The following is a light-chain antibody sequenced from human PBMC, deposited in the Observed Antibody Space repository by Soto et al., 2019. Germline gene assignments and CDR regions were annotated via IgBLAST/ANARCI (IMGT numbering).Light chain of an antibody. J-gene: IGLJ2*01. CDR3: SSYTTSTTLV. Sequence: QSALTQPASVSGSPGQTITISCTGTSSDVGGYYYVSWYQHHPGRVPKLIIYEVTNRPSGVSSRFSGSRSGNTASLTISGLQTEDEAHYYCSSYTTSTTLVFGGGTKLTGL. CDR2: EVT. V-gene: IGLV2-14*01. CDR1: SSDVGGYYY.